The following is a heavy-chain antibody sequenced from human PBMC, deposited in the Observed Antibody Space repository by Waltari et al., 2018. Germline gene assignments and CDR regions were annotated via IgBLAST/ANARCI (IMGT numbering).Heavy chain of an antibody. CDR1: GGSISSSSYY. V-gene: IGHV4-39*01. CDR2: IYYSGST. Sequence: QLQLQESGPGLVKPSETLSLTCTVSGGSISSSSYYWGWLRQPPGKGLEWIGSIYYSGSTYYNPSLKSRVTISVDTSKNQFSLKLSSVTAADTAVYYCARHRHSSGWYSDYWGQGTLVTVSS. CDR3: ARHRHSSGWYSDY. D-gene: IGHD6-19*01. J-gene: IGHJ4*02.